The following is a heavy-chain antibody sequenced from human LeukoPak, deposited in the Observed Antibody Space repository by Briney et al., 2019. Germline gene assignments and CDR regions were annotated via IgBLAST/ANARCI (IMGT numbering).Heavy chain of an antibody. V-gene: IGHV4-38-2*01. D-gene: IGHD3-22*01. Sequence: SETLSLACAVSGYSISSGYYWGWIRQPPGKGLERIGSIYHSGSTYYNPSLKSRVTISVDTSKNQFSLKLSSVTAADTAVYYCARQDDSSGYSYWGQGTLVTVSS. CDR1: GYSISSGYY. J-gene: IGHJ4*02. CDR2: IYHSGST. CDR3: ARQDDSSGYSY.